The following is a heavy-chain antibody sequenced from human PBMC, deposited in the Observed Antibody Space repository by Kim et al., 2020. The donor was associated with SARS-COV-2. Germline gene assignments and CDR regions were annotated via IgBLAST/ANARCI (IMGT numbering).Heavy chain of an antibody. CDR3: ARDNSQSFGGGFFGWGFDP. CDR2: INPSGDAT. Sequence: ASVKVSCKASGYTFTSYYMHWVRQAPGQGLEWMGLINPSGDATYNAQKFQGRVTMTRDTSTSTDYLEVSSMRSEDTAVYFCARDNSQSFGGGFFGWGFDP. J-gene: IGHJ5*02. V-gene: IGHV1-46*01. CDR1: GYTFTSYY. D-gene: IGHD3-10*01.